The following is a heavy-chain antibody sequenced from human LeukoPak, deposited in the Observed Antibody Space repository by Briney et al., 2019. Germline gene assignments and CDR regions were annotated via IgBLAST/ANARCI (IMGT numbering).Heavy chain of an antibody. CDR3: ANFVEYCSSTSCCLGGGADY. D-gene: IGHD2-2*01. Sequence: PGGSLRLSCAASGFTFSSYGMHWVRQAPGKGLEWVAFIRYDGSNKYYADSVKGRFTISRDNSKNTLYLQMNSLRAEDTAVYYCANFVEYCSSTSCCLGGGADYWGQGTLVTVSS. J-gene: IGHJ4*02. CDR1: GFTFSSYG. CDR2: IRYDGSNK. V-gene: IGHV3-30*02.